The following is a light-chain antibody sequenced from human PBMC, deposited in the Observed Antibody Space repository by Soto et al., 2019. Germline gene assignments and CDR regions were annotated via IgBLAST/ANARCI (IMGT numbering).Light chain of an antibody. CDR1: QSVSSTY. CDR3: HQYGSSRWT. CDR2: GAS. Sequence: EIVLTQSPGTLSLSPGERATLSCRASQSVSSTYLAWYQQKPGQALRLLIFGASSRATGIPDRFSGSGSGTDFTLTISRLEPEDFAVYYCHQYGSSRWTFGQGTKVEIK. J-gene: IGKJ1*01. V-gene: IGKV3-20*01.